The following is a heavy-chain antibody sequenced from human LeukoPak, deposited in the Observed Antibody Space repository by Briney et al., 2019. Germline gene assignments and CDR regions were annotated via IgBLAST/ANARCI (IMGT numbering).Heavy chain of an antibody. D-gene: IGHD3-3*01. CDR2: TYYTPQQWYS. V-gene: IGHV6-1*01. CDR3: GRETDFGVVTN. CDR1: GDSVSGNGAA. Sequence: SQTLSLTCAVSGDSVSGNGAAWNWLRQSPSRGLEWLGKTYYTPQQWYSNYAPSVKGRIPHNPETSNNQFSLQLNSVTPEDTAVYYCGRETDFGVVTNWGQGTLVTVSS. J-gene: IGHJ4*02.